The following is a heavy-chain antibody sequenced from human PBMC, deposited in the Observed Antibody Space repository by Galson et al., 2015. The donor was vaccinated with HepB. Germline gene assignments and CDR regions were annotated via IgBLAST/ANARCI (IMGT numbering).Heavy chain of an antibody. V-gene: IGHV3-66*01. CDR3: ARVRTSPGNFPFTFDY. D-gene: IGHD1-7*01. CDR2: IYSGGTT. J-gene: IGHJ4*02. Sequence: SLRLSCAASGFPVNNNFMSWVRQAPGKGLEWVSVIYSGGTTYYADSVKGRFTFSRDNSKNTLYLQMNSLRAEDTAVYYCARVRTSPGNFPFTFDYWGQGTLVTVSS. CDR1: GFPVNNNF.